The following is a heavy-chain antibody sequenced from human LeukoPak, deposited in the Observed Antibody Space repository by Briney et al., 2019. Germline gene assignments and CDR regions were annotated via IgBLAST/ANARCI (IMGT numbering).Heavy chain of an antibody. CDR2: IYSGGST. Sequence: GGSLRLSCAASGFTFSSNYMSWVRQAPGKGLEWVSVIYSGGSTYYSDSVTGRFTISRDNSKNTLYLQMNSLRAEDTAVYYCARAGVVVVGDNWFDPWGQGTLVTVSS. D-gene: IGHD2-21*01. CDR3: ARAGVVVVGDNWFDP. CDR1: GFTFSSNY. V-gene: IGHV3-53*01. J-gene: IGHJ5*02.